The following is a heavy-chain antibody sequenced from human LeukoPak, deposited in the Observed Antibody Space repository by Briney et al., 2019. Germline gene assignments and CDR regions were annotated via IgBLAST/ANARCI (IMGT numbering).Heavy chain of an antibody. D-gene: IGHD5-24*01. CDR1: GFIISSNY. CDR2: IYSGGST. V-gene: IGHV3-53*01. Sequence: GGSLRLSCAASGFIISSNYMSWVRQAPGKGLEWVSVIYSGGSTYYPDSVKGRFTISRDNSKNTLYLQMNSLRAEDTAVYYCARDGYNGAFDIWGQGTMVTVSS. J-gene: IGHJ3*02. CDR3: ARDGYNGAFDI.